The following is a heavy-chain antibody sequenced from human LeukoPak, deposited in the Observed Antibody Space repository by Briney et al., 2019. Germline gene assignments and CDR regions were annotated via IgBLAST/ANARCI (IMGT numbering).Heavy chain of an antibody. D-gene: IGHD5-18*01. CDR1: GGSFSGYY. CDR3: ARGRGYSYGYYYYYYGMDV. CDR2: IDHSGST. V-gene: IGHV4-34*01. Sequence: SETLSLTCAVYGGSFSGYYWSWIRQPPGKGLEWIGEIDHSGSTNYNPSLKSRVTISVDTSKNQFSLKLSSVTAADTAVYYCARGRGYSYGYYYYYYGMDVWGQGTTVTVSS. J-gene: IGHJ6*02.